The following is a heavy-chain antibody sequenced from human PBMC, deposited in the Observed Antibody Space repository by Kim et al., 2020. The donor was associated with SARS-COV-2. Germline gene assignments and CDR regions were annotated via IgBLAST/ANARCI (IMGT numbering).Heavy chain of an antibody. J-gene: IGHJ4*02. V-gene: IGHV2-5*01. D-gene: IGHD1-26*01. CDR3: AHRRGLVGAYDY. Sequence: RYSPSLKSRLTITKDPSKNQVVLTMTNMDPVDTATYYCAHRRGLVGAYDYWGQGTLVTVSS.